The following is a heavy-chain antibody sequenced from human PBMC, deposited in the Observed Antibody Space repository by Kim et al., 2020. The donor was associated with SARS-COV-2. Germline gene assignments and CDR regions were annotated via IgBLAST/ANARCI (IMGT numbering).Heavy chain of an antibody. J-gene: IGHJ3*02. CDR2: IYYSGST. D-gene: IGHD1-26*01. Sequence: SETLSLTCTVSGGSISSYYWSWIRQPPGKGPEWIGYIYYSGSTNYNPSLKSRVTISVDTSKNQFSLKLSSVTAADTAVYYCARPNIVGAVRSGAFDIWGQGTMVTVSS. V-gene: IGHV4-59*13. CDR1: GGSISSYY. CDR3: ARPNIVGAVRSGAFDI.